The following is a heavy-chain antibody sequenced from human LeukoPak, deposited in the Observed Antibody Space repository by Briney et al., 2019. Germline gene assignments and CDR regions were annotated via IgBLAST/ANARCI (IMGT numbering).Heavy chain of an antibody. V-gene: IGHV3-48*04. J-gene: IGHJ4*02. D-gene: IGHD3-16*02. CDR2: ISSSSSTI. CDR3: ALGDLSFDY. CDR1: GFTFSSYS. Sequence: AGSLRLSCAASGFTFSSYSMNWVRQAPGKGLEWVSYISSSSSTIYYADSVKGRFTISRDNAKNSLYLQMNSLRAEDTAVYYCALGDLSFDYWGQGTLVTVSS.